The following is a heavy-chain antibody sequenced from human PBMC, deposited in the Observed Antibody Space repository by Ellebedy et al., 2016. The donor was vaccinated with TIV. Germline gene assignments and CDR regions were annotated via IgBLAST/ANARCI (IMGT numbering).Heavy chain of an antibody. J-gene: IGHJ6*02. Sequence: GGSLRLXXAASGFTFSSYAMSWVRQAPGKGLEWVSGISGSGGSTYYADSVKGRFTISRDNSKNTVYLQMNSLRAEDTAVYYCAKENTIFGIDYYYYGMDVWGQGTTVTVSS. D-gene: IGHD3-3*01. CDR3: AKENTIFGIDYYYYGMDV. CDR1: GFTFSSYA. V-gene: IGHV3-23*01. CDR2: ISGSGGST.